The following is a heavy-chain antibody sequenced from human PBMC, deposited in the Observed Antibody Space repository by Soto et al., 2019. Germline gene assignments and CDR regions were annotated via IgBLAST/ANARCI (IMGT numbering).Heavy chain of an antibody. CDR2: IYPGDSDT. CDR3: ARLPAVDGTERYYYYGMDV. J-gene: IGHJ6*02. CDR1: GYSFTSYW. V-gene: IGHV5-51*01. D-gene: IGHD6-19*01. Sequence: PGESLKISCKGSGYSFTSYWISWVRQMPGKGLEWMGIIYPGDSDTRYSPSFQGQVTISADKSISTAYLQWGSLKASDTAMYYCARLPAVDGTERYYYYGMDVWGQGTTVTVSS.